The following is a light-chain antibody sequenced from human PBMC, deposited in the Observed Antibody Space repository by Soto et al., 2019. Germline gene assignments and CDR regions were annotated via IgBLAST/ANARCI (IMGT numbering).Light chain of an antibody. CDR1: QSTSSW. CDR3: QQYNDYPWT. V-gene: IGKV1-5*01. Sequence: DIQMTQSPSTLSASVGDRVTITCRASQSTSSWLAWYQHRPGQAPKLLIYDGSDLDSGVPPRFSGGGSETEFTLTISSLQADDFATYYCQQYNDYPWTFGQGTKVDIK. J-gene: IGKJ1*01. CDR2: DGS.